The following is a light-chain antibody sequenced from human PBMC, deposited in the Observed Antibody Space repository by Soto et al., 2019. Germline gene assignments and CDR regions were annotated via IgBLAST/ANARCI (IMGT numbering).Light chain of an antibody. CDR1: RSIKNY. Sequence: IQLTQFQSSVSAAMGDRVTITCRATRSIKNYFNWYQHKPGPAPKLLIFGASNFESGVPSRFSGSGSGTEFTLSISSLQPEDFETYDCQQGHSTTPITFGQGTRVEIK. CDR3: QQGHSTTPIT. J-gene: IGKJ5*01. V-gene: IGKV1-39*01. CDR2: GAS.